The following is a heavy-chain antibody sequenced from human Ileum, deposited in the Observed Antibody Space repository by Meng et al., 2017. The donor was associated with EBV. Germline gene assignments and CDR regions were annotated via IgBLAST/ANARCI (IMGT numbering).Heavy chain of an antibody. CDR1: GCSLSSTRYD. D-gene: IGHD2-8*01. Sequence: QVTRQEATTRMFNPSDTQSSTCTASGCSLSSTRYDWGWSRQPPGRGPDGIGTNYHSGVAYYDPSLDSRATKTEDTSKNQSSLRLSSLTAADTADYYCAYGCQGQAFDIWGQGTMVTVSS. J-gene: IGHJ3*02. CDR3: AYGCQGQAFDI. CDR2: NYHSGVA. V-gene: IGHV4-39*07.